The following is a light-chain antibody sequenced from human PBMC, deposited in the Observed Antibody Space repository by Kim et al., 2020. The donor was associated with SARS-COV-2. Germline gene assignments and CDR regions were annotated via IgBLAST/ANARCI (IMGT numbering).Light chain of an antibody. CDR3: QKYNSAPRT. J-gene: IGKJ1*01. CDR1: QGIRNY. CDR2: GAT. Sequence: ASVGDRVTITCRASQGIRNYLAWYQQRPGKAPKLLISGATILQSGVPSRFSGSGSGTEFTLTIRSLQFEDVATYYCQKYNSAPRTFGQGTKVDIK. V-gene: IGKV1-27*01.